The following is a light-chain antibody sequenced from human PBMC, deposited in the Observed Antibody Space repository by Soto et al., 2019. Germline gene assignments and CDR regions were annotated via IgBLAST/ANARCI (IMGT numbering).Light chain of an antibody. J-gene: IGKJ1*01. CDR2: GAS. CDR3: QQYNNWPPVT. Sequence: EIVMTQSPATLSVSPGERATLSCRASQSVSSNLAWYQQKPGQAPRLLIYGASTRATGIPARFSGSGSGTEFTLTISSLQSEDLAVYYCQQYNNWPPVTFDQGTKVDIK. CDR1: QSVSSN. V-gene: IGKV3-15*01.